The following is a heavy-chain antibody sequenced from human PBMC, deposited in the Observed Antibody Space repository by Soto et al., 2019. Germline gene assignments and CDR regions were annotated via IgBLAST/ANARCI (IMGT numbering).Heavy chain of an antibody. CDR3: ARVVVPAPIWGYNYFDP. CDR2: IAYSGDT. CDR1: GGSIISADSY. Sequence: SETLSLTCAVSGGSIISADSYWFWIRKHPGKGLEWIGYIAYSGDTYYNPSLRSRVTISADTSENKFSLTLKSVTAADTAVYFCARVVVPAPIWGYNYFDPWGRGTRVTVSS. D-gene: IGHD2-2*01. V-gene: IGHV4-31*11. J-gene: IGHJ5*02.